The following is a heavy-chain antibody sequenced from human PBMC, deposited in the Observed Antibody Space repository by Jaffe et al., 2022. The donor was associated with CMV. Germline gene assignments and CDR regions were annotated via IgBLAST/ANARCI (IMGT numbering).Heavy chain of an antibody. CDR2: IIPIFGTA. CDR1: GGTFSSYA. Sequence: QVQLVQSGAEVKKPGSSVKVSCKASGGTFSSYAISWVRQAPGQGLEWMGGIIPIFGTANYAQKFQGRVTITADESTSTAYMELSSLRSEDTAVYYCARVPTMPKRFGWLYYFDYWGQGTLVTVSS. J-gene: IGHJ4*02. CDR3: ARVPTMPKRFGWLYYFDY. V-gene: IGHV1-69*01. D-gene: IGHD2-2*01.